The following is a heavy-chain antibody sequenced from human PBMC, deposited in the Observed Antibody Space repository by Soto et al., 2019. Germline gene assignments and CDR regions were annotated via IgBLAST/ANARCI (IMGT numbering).Heavy chain of an antibody. CDR1: GYTFTSYG. CDR2: ISAYNGNT. V-gene: IGHV1-18*04. Sequence: GASVKVSCKASGYTFTSYGISWVRQAPGQGLEWMGWISAYNGNTNYAQKLQGRVTMTTDTSTSTAYMELRSLRSDDTAVYYCARELAAVNYYYYGMDVWGQGTTVTLSS. J-gene: IGHJ6*02. CDR3: ARELAAVNYYYYGMDV. D-gene: IGHD6-13*01.